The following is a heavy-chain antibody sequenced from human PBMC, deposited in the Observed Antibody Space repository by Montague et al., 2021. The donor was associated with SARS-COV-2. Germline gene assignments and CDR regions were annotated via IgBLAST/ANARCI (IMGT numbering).Heavy chain of an antibody. J-gene: IGHJ4*02. CDR2: IFYTGST. CDR1: GGSTSSYY. CDR3: ARAQNICFIANCVNYFDL. V-gene: IGHV4-59*01. Sequence: SETLSLTCSVSGGSTSSYYWTWIRQSPGKGLQWIGYIFYTGSTKFNPSLKSRVSMSLDTSKNHFSLRLSAVTAADTARYYCARAQNICFIANCVNYFDLWGLGALVTVSS. D-gene: IGHD1-1*01.